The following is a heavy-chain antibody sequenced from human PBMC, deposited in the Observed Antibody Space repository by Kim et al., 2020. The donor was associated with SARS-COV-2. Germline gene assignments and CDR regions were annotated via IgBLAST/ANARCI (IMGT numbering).Heavy chain of an antibody. Sequence: SVKVSCKASGGTFSSYAISWVRQAPGHGLEWMGGIIPIFGTANYAQKFQGRVTITADESTSTAHMELSSLRSEDTAVYYCARGTLSLYASSWSDGMDVWGQGTTVTVSS. CDR2: IIPIFGTA. V-gene: IGHV1-69*13. CDR1: GGTFSSYA. D-gene: IGHD1-26*01. CDR3: ARGTLSLYASSWSDGMDV. J-gene: IGHJ6*02.